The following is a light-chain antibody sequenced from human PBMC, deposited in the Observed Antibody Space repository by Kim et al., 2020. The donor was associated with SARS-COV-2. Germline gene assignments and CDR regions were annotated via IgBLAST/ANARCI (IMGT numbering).Light chain of an antibody. V-gene: IGLV3-21*04. CDR2: YDS. CDR3: QAGDCSSDHVV. J-gene: IGLJ2*01. CDR1: NIGSKS. Sequence: SYELTQPPSVSVAPGKTARITCGGNNIGSKSVHWYQQKPGQAPVLVIYYDSDRPSGIPERFSGSNSGNTATLTISRVEAGDEADYYCQAGDCSSDHVVFG.